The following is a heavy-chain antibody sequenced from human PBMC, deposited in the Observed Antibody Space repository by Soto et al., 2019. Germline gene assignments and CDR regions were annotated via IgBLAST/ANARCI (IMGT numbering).Heavy chain of an antibody. CDR2: IYFSGRT. V-gene: IGHV4-39*02. D-gene: IGHD3-16*01. J-gene: IGHJ5*02. CDR1: GGSISSGANY. CDR3: AREEGERRDKWFDP. Sequence: QLQLQESGPGVVKPSETLSLTCTVSGGSISSGANYWDWIRQPPGKGLEWIGSIYFSGRTYLNPSLXXXVXXAVDTSKNQFSLRLRSVTAADTAVYYCAREEGERRDKWFDPWGQGTLVTVSS.